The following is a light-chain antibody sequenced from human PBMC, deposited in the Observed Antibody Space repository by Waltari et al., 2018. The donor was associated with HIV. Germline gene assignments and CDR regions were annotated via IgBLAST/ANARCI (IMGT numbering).Light chain of an antibody. V-gene: IGKV1-39*01. CDR3: QQSFSTPLT. Sequence: DIQMTQSPSSLSASVGDRVTITCRASHSISSSLNWYQQNPGKAPKLLIYAASTLQSGVPARFSGSGSETDFTLTISSLQPEDFATYYCQQSFSTPLTFGGGTKVEIK. J-gene: IGKJ4*02. CDR2: AAS. CDR1: HSISSS.